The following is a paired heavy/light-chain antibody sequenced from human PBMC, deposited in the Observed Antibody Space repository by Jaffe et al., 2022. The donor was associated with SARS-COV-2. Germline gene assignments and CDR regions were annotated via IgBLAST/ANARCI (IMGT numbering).Light chain of an antibody. Sequence: DIVMTQSPLSLPVTPGEPASISCRSSQSLLHSNRYNYLDWYLQKPGQSPQLLIYLGSNRASGVPDRFSGSGSGTDFTLKISRVEAEDVGVYYCMQALQTPPTFGQGTKVEIK. CDR3: MQALQTPPT. CDR1: QSLLHSNRYNY. CDR2: LGS. V-gene: IGKV2-28*01. J-gene: IGKJ1*01.
Heavy chain of an antibody. D-gene: IGHD3-3*01. V-gene: IGHV3-23*01. CDR2: IGGSGGST. J-gene: IGHJ6*02. CDR1: GFTFSSYG. Sequence: EVQLLESGGGLVQPGGSLRLSCVVSGFTFSSYGMNWVRQAPGKGLEWVSGIGGSGGSTYYADSVTGRFTIARDNSKKTLFLQMNSLRTEDTAVYYCARGFSILEGHYYDMDVWGQGTTVTVSS. CDR3: ARGFSILEGHYYDMDV.